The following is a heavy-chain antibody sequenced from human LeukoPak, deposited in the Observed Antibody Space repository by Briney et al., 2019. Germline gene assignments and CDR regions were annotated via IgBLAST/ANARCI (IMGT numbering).Heavy chain of an antibody. Sequence: PSETLSLTCTVSGGSISSSSYYWGWIRQPPGKGLEWIGSIYYSGSTYYNPSLKSRVTISVDTSKNQFSLKLSSVTAADTAVYYCARGEGHHYYEAEYYFDYWGQGTLVTVSS. D-gene: IGHD3-22*01. V-gene: IGHV4-39*01. J-gene: IGHJ4*02. CDR3: ARGEGHHYYEAEYYFDY. CDR2: IYYSGST. CDR1: GGSISSSSYY.